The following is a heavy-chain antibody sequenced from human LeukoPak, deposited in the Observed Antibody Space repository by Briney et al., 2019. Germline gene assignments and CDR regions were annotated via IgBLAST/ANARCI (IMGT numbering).Heavy chain of an antibody. CDR3: ARQLYDSSGFPPYHRDYYMDF. J-gene: IGHJ6*03. V-gene: IGHV4-39*01. CDR2: IYYRGST. CDR1: GGSISSSSYY. Sequence: SETLSLTCTVSGGSISSSSYYWGWIRQPPGKGLEWIGNIYYRGSTYYNPSLKSRVTIFVDTSKNQFSLKLSSVTAADTAVYYCARQLYDSSGFPPYHRDYYMDFWGKGTTVTVSS. D-gene: IGHD3-22*01.